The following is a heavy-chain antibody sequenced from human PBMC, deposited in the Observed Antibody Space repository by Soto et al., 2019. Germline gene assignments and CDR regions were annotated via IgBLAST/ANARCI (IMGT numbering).Heavy chain of an antibody. D-gene: IGHD2-2*01. J-gene: IGHJ6*02. CDR2: MNRNSGNT. Sequence: QVQLVQSGAEVKKPGASVKVSCKASGYTFTSYDINWVRQATGQGLEWMGWMNRNSGNTGYAQKFQGRVTMTRNTSISTAYMELRSLRSEDTAVYYCARVSDIVVVPAARIYYYYGMDVWGQGTTVTVSS. V-gene: IGHV1-8*01. CDR1: GYTFTSYD. CDR3: ARVSDIVVVPAARIYYYYGMDV.